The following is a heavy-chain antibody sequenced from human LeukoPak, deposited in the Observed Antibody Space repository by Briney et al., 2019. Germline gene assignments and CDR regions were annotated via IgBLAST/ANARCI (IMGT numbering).Heavy chain of an antibody. Sequence: PGGSLRLSCAASGFTFSSYSMNWVRQAPGKGLEWVSSISSSSSYIYYADSVKGRFTISRDNAKNTLYLQMNSVRAEDTAVYYCAGEKVNAFDIWGQGTMVTVSS. CDR2: ISSSSSYI. V-gene: IGHV3-21*01. D-gene: IGHD2-21*01. CDR3: AGEKVNAFDI. CDR1: GFTFSSYS. J-gene: IGHJ3*02.